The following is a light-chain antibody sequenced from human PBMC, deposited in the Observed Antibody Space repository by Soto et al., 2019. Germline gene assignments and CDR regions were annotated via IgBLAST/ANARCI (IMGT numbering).Light chain of an antibody. J-gene: IGLJ2*01. V-gene: IGLV4-69*01. CDR2: LNSDGSH. CDR3: QTWGAGTVV. Sequence: QLVLTQSPSASASLGASVKLTCTLTSAHSSYAIAWHQQQPEKGPRYLMKLNSDGSHSKGDEIPDRFSGSSSGAERYLTISSLQSEDEADYFCQTWGAGTVVFGGGTTLTVL. CDR1: SAHSSYA.